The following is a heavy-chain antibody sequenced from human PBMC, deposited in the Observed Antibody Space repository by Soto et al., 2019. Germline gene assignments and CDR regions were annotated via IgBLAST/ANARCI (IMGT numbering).Heavy chain of an antibody. D-gene: IGHD1-1*01. CDR3: ARGDGIQLGSLAGRYYYHKMDV. V-gene: IGHV4-59*01. CDR2: IYYSGTA. J-gene: IGHJ6*02. Sequence: QVQLRESGPGLVNSSETLSLTCTVSGGSISTYYWSWVRQPPGKGLEWIGYIYYSGTATYNPSLRRRVTISVDTSKNQFSLRLSSVTAADTAVYYCARGDGIQLGSLAGRYYYHKMDVWGQGTTVTVYS. CDR1: GGSISTYY.